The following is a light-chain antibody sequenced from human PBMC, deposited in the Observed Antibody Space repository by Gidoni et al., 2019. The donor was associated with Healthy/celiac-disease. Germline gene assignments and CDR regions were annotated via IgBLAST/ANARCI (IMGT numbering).Light chain of an antibody. CDR2: DAS. J-gene: IGKJ4*01. CDR1: QDISNY. CDR3: QQYDNRLT. Sequence: DIQMTPSPSSLSASVGDRVTITCQASQDISNYLNLYQQKPGKAPKLLTYDASNLETGVPTRCSGRGCGTDFTFTISSLQHEDIATYYCQQYDNRLTFGGGTKVEIK. V-gene: IGKV1-33*01.